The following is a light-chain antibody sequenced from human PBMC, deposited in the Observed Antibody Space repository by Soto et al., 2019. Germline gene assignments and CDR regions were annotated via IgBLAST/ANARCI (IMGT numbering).Light chain of an antibody. J-gene: IGKJ1*01. CDR3: QQYNNWPWT. Sequence: EIVLTQSPGTLSLSPGDRATLSCRASQSVSSSYLAWYQQKPGQAPRLLIYGASTRATGIPARFSGSGSGTEFTLTISSLQSEDFAVYYCQQYNNWPWTIGQGTKVDIK. V-gene: IGKV3-15*01. CDR2: GAS. CDR1: QSVSSSY.